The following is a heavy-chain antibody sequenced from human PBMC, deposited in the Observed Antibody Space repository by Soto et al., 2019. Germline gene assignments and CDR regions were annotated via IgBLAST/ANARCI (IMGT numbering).Heavy chain of an antibody. CDR1: GFTFTSSA. Sequence: ASVKVSCKASGFTFTSSAMQWVRQARGQRLEWIGWIVVGNGDTKYSQKFQGRVTITRDTSASTAYMELSSLRSEDTAVYYCARDLGGWPDYWGQGTLVTVSS. V-gene: IGHV1-3*01. J-gene: IGHJ4*02. D-gene: IGHD2-15*01. CDR2: IVVGNGDT. CDR3: ARDLGGWPDY.